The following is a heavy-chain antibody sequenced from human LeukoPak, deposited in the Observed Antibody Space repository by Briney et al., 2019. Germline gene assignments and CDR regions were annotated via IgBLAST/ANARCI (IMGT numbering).Heavy chain of an antibody. Sequence: SETLSLTCTVSGGSISSYYWSWIRQPAGKGLEWIGRIYTSGSTNYNPSLKSRVTMSVDTSKNQFSLKLSSVTAADTAVYYCARDQYYYDSSGYLFDYWGQGTLVTVSS. CDR1: GGSISSYY. V-gene: IGHV4-4*07. D-gene: IGHD3-22*01. CDR3: ARDQYYYDSSGYLFDY. J-gene: IGHJ4*02. CDR2: IYTSGST.